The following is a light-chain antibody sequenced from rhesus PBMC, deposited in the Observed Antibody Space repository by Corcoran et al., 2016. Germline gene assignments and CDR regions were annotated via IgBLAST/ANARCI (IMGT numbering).Light chain of an antibody. CDR1: QSLLHSDGNTY. CDR2: KVT. CDR3: MPNTQDPT. J-gene: IGKJ1*01. V-gene: IGKV2S2*01. Sequence: DIVMTQTPLSLPVTPGEPASISCRSSQSLLHSDGNTYLDWYLQKPGQFPRLLIYKVTNRESGVPDRVRGSGSGTDFTLKISRVEPEDVGVYYCMPNTQDPTFGQGTKVEIK.